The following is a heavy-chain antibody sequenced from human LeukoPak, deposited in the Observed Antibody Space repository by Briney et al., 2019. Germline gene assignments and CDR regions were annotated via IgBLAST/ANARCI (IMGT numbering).Heavy chain of an antibody. CDR2: INHSGSA. Sequence: SGTLSLTCAVYGGSFSGYYRSWIRQPPGKGLEWIGEINHSGSADYNPSLKSRVTISVDTSKNHFSLKLSSVTAADTAVYYCAMTTVTTGRSSFDIWAQGTMVTVSS. CDR3: AMTTVTTGRSSFDI. V-gene: IGHV4-34*01. J-gene: IGHJ3*02. D-gene: IGHD4-17*01. CDR1: GGSFSGYY.